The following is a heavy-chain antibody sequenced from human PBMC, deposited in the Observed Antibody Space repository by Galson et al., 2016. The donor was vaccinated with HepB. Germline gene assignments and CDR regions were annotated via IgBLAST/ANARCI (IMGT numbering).Heavy chain of an antibody. V-gene: IGHV3-11*04. CDR2: ISTGGSVI. Sequence: SLRLSCAASGFIFSDHYMDWVRQAPGKGLEWLSYISTGGSVIHYADSVKGRFTISRDNAKNSLSLQMNSLSDEDTAVYHCVRGAPVDHWGQGTLVTVSS. J-gene: IGHJ4*02. CDR1: GFIFSDHY. CDR3: VRGAPVDH.